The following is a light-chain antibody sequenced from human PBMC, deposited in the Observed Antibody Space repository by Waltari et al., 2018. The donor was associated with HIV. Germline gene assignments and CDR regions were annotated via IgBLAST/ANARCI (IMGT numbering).Light chain of an antibody. CDR2: HVT. Sequence: QSALAQPRSVSGSPGQSVTISRTGTSSDVGGYHYVSWFQHHPGKAPKLIIYHVTKRPSGFPDRCSSSQSGNTASLTLSGLQAEAEAEYSCCSNAASATHVFGTGTQVTAL. CDR1: SSDVGGYHY. J-gene: IGLJ1*01. CDR3: CSNAASATHV. V-gene: IGLV2-11*01.